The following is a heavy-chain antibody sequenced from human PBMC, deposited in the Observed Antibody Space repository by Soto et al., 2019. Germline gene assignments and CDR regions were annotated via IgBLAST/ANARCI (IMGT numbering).Heavy chain of an antibody. J-gene: IGHJ4*02. V-gene: IGHV3-7*01. CDR2: IKPDGSAT. Sequence: EVQLVESGGGLVQPGGSLRLSCAASEFTFGSYWMNWVRLIPGKGLEWVAYIKPDGSATYYVDSVKGRFTISRDNAKNSLYLQMNSLRVEDTSVYYCARAGYCGPGCYYYFDYWGQGTLVTVSS. D-gene: IGHD2-21*02. CDR3: ARAGYCGPGCYYYFDY. CDR1: EFTFGSYW.